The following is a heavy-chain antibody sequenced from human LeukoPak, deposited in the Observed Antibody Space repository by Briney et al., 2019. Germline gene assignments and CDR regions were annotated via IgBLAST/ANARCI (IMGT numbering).Heavy chain of an antibody. CDR2: IYTSGST. J-gene: IGHJ5*02. D-gene: IGHD4-17*01. Sequence: PSETLSLTCTVSGGSISSYYWSWIRQPAGKRLEWIGRIYTSGSTNYNPSLKSRVTMSVDTPKNQFSLKLSSVTAADTAVYYCARLRISPVVGAASFDPWGQGTLVTVSS. CDR1: GGSISSYY. V-gene: IGHV4-4*07. CDR3: ARLRISPVVGAASFDP.